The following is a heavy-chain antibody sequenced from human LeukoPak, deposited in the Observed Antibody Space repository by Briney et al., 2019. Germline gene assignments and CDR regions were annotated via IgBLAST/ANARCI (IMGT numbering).Heavy chain of an antibody. Sequence: PSETLSLTCAVSGYSISSGYYWGWIRQPPGKGLEWIGSIYHSGSTYYNPSLKSRVTISVDTSKNQFSLKLSSVTAADTAVYYCARVGVVERFDYWGQGTLVIVSS. CDR3: ARVGVVERFDY. CDR1: GYSISSGYY. CDR2: IYHSGST. D-gene: IGHD3-22*01. J-gene: IGHJ4*02. V-gene: IGHV4-38-2*01.